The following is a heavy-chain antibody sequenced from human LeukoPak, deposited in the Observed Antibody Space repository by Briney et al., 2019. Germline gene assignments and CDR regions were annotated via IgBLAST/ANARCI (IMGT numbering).Heavy chain of an antibody. V-gene: IGHV1-69*05. J-gene: IGHJ4*02. D-gene: IGHD3-3*01. Sequence: AASVKVSCKASGGTFSSYAISWVRQAPGQGLEWMGGIIPIFGTANYAQKFQGRVTITTDESTSTAYMELSSLRSEDTAVYYCARGGARGGDYDFWSGYFPFDYWGQGTLVTVSS. CDR2: IIPIFGTA. CDR3: ARGGARGGDYDFWSGYFPFDY. CDR1: GGTFSSYA.